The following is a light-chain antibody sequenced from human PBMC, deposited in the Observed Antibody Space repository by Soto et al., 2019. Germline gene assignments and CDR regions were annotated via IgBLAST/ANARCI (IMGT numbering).Light chain of an antibody. CDR1: QSVGRN. J-gene: IGKJ2*01. CDR3: YHYNTRTYT. V-gene: IGKV3-15*01. CDR2: DTS. Sequence: IVMTQYPVALPVSPGESSALSCRASQSVGRNFAWYQQRPGQAPRVLIYDTSTRATGVQARFSGSGSGTDFTLTISSVQSEDFAVCYCYHYNTRTYTVGQGTKLEIK.